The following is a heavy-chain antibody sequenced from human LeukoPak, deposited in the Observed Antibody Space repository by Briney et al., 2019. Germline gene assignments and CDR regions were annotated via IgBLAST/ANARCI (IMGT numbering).Heavy chain of an antibody. CDR2: IWYDGSNK. CDR1: GFTFSSYG. CDR3: AKGDYYDSSGYY. V-gene: IGHV3-33*06. D-gene: IGHD3-22*01. J-gene: IGHJ4*02. Sequence: GGSLRLPCGASGFTFSSYGMHWVRQAPGKGLEWVAVIWYDGSNKYYADSVKGRFTISRDNSKNTLYLQMNSLRAEDTAVYYCAKGDYYDSSGYYWGQGTLVTVSS.